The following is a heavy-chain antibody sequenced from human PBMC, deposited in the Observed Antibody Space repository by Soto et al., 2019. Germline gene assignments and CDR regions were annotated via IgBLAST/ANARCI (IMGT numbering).Heavy chain of an antibody. V-gene: IGHV3-64D*06. CDR2: ISSNGGST. J-gene: IGHJ4*02. CDR1: GFTFSSYA. Sequence: GGSLRLSCSASGFTFSSYAMHWVRQAPGKGLEYVSAISSNGGSTYYADSVKGRFAISRDNSKNTLYLQMSSLRAEDTAVYYCVKDLGSSGYYAYYFDYWGQGTLVTVSS. CDR3: VKDLGSSGYYAYYFDY. D-gene: IGHD3-22*01.